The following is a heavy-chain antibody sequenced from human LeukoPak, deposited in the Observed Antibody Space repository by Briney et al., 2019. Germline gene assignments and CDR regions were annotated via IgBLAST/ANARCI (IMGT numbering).Heavy chain of an antibody. Sequence: PSETLSLTCTVSGGSISSYYWSWIRQPPRKGLEWIGYIYYSGSTNYNPSLKSRVTISVDTSKNQFSLKLSSVTAADTAVYYCARVYREPGNDAFDIWGQGTMVTVSS. V-gene: IGHV4-59*01. CDR1: GGSISSYY. D-gene: IGHD1-14*01. CDR3: ARVYREPGNDAFDI. CDR2: IYYSGST. J-gene: IGHJ3*02.